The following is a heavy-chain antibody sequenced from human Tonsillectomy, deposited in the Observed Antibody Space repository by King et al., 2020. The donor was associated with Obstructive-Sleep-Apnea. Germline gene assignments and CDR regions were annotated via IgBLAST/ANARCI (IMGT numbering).Heavy chain of an antibody. J-gene: IGHJ4*02. Sequence: HVQLVESGAEVKEPGASLKGSCKAYGYTFTSYGISWVRQAPGQGLEWMGWISAYSENTNYAQELQGRVTLSTHTSTHTAYMELRSLRSDDTAVYFCARDGYYDKTGYPSTFWGQGTLVTVSS. CDR1: GYTFTSYG. V-gene: IGHV1-18*04. CDR2: ISAYSENT. CDR3: ARDGYYDKTGYPSTF. D-gene: IGHD3-9*01.